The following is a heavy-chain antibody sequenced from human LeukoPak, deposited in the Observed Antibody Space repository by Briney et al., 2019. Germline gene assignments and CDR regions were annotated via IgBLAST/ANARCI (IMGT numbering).Heavy chain of an antibody. V-gene: IGHV3-11*01. CDR3: VNVVVTATPGY. D-gene: IGHD2-21*02. Sequence: SGGSLRLSCAASGFTFSDYYMSWIRQAPGKGLEWVSYISSSGSTIYYADSVKGRFTISRGNAKNSLYLQMNSLRAEDTAVYYCVNVVVTATPGYWGQGTLVTVSS. CDR2: ISSSGSTI. CDR1: GFTFSDYY. J-gene: IGHJ4*02.